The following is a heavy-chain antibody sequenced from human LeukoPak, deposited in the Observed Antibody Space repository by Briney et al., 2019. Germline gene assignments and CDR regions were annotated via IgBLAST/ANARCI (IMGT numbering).Heavy chain of an antibody. CDR3: ARVVGTVDDYYYMDV. Sequence: GGSLTLSCAASGFTFSDYYMSWIRQAPGKGLEWVSYISGSRNIMYYADSVKGRFTISRDNAKNSLYLQMNSLRAEDTAVYYCARVVGTVDDYYYMDVWGKGTTVTVSS. D-gene: IGHD2-21*01. CDR1: GFTFSDYY. V-gene: IGHV3-11*04. J-gene: IGHJ6*03. CDR2: ISGSRNIM.